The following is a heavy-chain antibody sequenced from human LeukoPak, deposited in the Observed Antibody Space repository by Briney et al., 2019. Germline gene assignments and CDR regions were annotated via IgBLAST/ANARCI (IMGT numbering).Heavy chain of an antibody. CDR1: GGSISSYY. V-gene: IGHV4-59*01. Sequence: KASETLSLTCTVSGGSISSYYWSWIRQPPGKGLEWIGYIYYSGSTNYNPSLKSRVTISVDTSKNQFSLKLSSVTAADTAVYYCARLDIVATYDAFDIWGQGTMVTVSS. CDR2: IYYSGST. CDR3: ARLDIVATYDAFDI. D-gene: IGHD5-12*01. J-gene: IGHJ3*02.